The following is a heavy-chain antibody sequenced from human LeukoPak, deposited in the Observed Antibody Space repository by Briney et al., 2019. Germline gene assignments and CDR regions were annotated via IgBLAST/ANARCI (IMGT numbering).Heavy chain of an antibody. D-gene: IGHD6-13*01. V-gene: IGHV4-59*10. CDR3: ARGGYSSSWRNWYFDL. Sequence: SETLSLTCAVYGGSFSGYYWSWIRQPAGKGLEWIGRIYTSGSTNYNPSLKSRVTISVDTSKNQFSLKLSSVTAADTAVYYCARGGYSSSWRNWYFDLWGRGTLVTVSS. CDR1: GGSFSGYY. J-gene: IGHJ2*01. CDR2: IYTSGST.